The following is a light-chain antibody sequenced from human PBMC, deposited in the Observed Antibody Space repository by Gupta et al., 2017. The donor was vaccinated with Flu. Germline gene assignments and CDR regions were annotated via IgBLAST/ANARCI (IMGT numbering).Light chain of an antibody. V-gene: IGKV4-1*01. CDR2: WAS. Sequence: DIFISQSAVWLAVSLGERATINCMSSQSVLFSHNNRDFLSWYQQKPGQSPQLLIYWASTRESGVPDRFSGSGSGTXFTLTIXNLQAEDVAVYYCHQYYSSPQTFGXGTKVEIK. CDR1: QSVLFSHNNRDF. CDR3: HQYYSSPQT. J-gene: IGKJ1*01.